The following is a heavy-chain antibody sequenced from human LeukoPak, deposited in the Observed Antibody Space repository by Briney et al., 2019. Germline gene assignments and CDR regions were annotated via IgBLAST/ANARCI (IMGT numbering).Heavy chain of an antibody. V-gene: IGHV3-21*01. J-gene: IGHJ4*02. CDR1: ETTFGGNS. CDR2: ISVRSNYI. Sequence: PGGPLDSSWLAPETTFGGNSINWFRHAPGKGLEWVSSISVRSNYIYYADSVRGRFSISRDDARDSLYLQMNSLRAEDTAVYFCVRLRRNIWGQGTLVTVSS. D-gene: IGHD1/OR15-1a*01. CDR3: VRLRRNI.